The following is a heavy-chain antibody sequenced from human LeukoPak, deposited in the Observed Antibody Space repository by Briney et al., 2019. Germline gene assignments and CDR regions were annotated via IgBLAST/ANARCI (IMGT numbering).Heavy chain of an antibody. V-gene: IGHV4-59*01. CDR3: ARLGSYDSSIY. J-gene: IGHJ4*02. CDR1: GGSISSYY. Sequence: PSETLSLTCTVSGGSISSYYWSWIRQPPGKGLEWIGYIYCSGSTNYNPSLKSRVTISVDTSKNQFSLKLSSVTAADTAVYYCARLGSYDSSIYWGQGTLVTVSS. D-gene: IGHD3-22*01. CDR2: IYCSGST.